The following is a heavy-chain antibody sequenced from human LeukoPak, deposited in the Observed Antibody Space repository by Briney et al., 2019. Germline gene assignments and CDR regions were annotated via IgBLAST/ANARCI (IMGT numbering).Heavy chain of an antibody. CDR3: AKEGADY. V-gene: IGHV3-48*02. CDR2: IGSTGTTI. J-gene: IGHJ4*02. D-gene: IGHD3-16*01. Sequence: EPGGSLRLSCAASGFTFSSYSMNWVRQAPGKGLEWLSYIGSTGTTIYYADSVKGRFIISRDNGKNSLYLQMNSLRDEDTAVYYCAKEGADYWGQGTLVTVSS. CDR1: GFTFSSYS.